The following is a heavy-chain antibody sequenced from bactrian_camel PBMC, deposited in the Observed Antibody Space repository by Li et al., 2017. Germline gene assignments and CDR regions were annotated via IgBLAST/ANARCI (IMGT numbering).Heavy chain of an antibody. CDR2: VYTGGGVE. J-gene: IGHJ4*01. CDR3: ASGPAECTQVSGTRY. D-gene: IGHD6*01. CDR1: GYTYGRYC. Sequence: VQLVESGGGSVQAGGSLRLSCAAIGYTYGRYCMGWFRQTPGKEREGIAAVYTGGGVEWYHDSVKGRFAISQDSANNTLYLEMNSLNPEDTAMYYCASGPAECTQVSGTRYWGQGTQVT. V-gene: IGHV3S1*01.